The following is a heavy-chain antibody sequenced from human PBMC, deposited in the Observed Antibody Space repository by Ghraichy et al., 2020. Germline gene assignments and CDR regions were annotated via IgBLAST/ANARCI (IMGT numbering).Heavy chain of an antibody. Sequence: GGSLRLSCAASGFTFSSYAMTWVRQAPGKGLEWVSGISGSGGTTYYADSVKGRFTISRDNSKNTLYLQLNSMRAEDAAVYYCAKGDMINTIRGGWGSWGQGTLVTVSS. J-gene: IGHJ5*02. V-gene: IGHV3-23*01. CDR2: ISGSGGTT. CDR3: AKGDMINTIRGGWGS. CDR1: GFTFSSYA. D-gene: IGHD3-16*01.